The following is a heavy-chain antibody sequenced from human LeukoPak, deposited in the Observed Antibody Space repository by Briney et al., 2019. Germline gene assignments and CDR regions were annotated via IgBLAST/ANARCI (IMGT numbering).Heavy chain of an antibody. V-gene: IGHV3-64*01. CDR1: GFTFIGYA. CDR2: MSSDGGIT. Sequence: GRSVRLSCAAFGFTFIGYAMHWVRQAAGKGLEYVSAMSSDGGITYYANSVRGRFTISRDNSKSTLYLQMGSLRAEDMGVYYCTRSCSSSKCFAAFDFWGQETMLTVSS. CDR3: TRSCSSSKCFAAFDF. J-gene: IGHJ3*01. D-gene: IGHD2-2*01.